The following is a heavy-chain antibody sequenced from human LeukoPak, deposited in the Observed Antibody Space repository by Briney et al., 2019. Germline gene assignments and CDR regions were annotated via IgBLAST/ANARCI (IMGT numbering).Heavy chain of an antibody. CDR2: IKNDGSEK. CDR1: GFTFTSYS. J-gene: IGHJ4*02. Sequence: GGSLRLSCAASGFTFTSYSMNWVRQAPGKGLEWVASIKNDGSEKYYVDSVRGRYTISRDNTKNSLYLQMSSLRAEDTAVYYCATDRGWRTSGYYLYYFEYWGQGTLVTFSS. V-gene: IGHV3-7*01. CDR3: ATDRGWRTSGYYLYYFEY. D-gene: IGHD3-3*01.